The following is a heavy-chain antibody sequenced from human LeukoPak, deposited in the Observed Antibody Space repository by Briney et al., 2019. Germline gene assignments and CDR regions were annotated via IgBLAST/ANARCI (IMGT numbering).Heavy chain of an antibody. CDR2: IYSGGSA. J-gene: IGHJ3*02. Sequence: PGGSLRLSCAASGFTVSRNYMSWVRQAPGKGLEWVSVIYSGGSAYYADSVKGRFTISRDNSKNTLYLQMNSLRAEDTAVYYCARERATSRSGAFDIWGQGTMVTVSS. CDR1: GFTVSRNY. V-gene: IGHV3-53*01. D-gene: IGHD5-12*01. CDR3: ARERATSRSGAFDI.